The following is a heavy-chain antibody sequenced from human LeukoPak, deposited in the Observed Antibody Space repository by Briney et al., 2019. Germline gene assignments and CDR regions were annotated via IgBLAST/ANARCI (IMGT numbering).Heavy chain of an antibody. J-gene: IGHJ4*02. CDR3: AREGDLQQLVPGYYFDY. CDR1: GFTFSSYW. V-gene: IGHV3-7*01. Sequence: EPGGSLRLSCAASGFTFSSYWMSWVRQAPGKGLEWVANIKQDGSEKYYVDSVKGRFTISRDNAKNSLYLQMNSLRAEDTAVYYCAREGDLQQLVPGYYFDYWGQGTLVTVSS. D-gene: IGHD6-13*01. CDR2: IKQDGSEK.